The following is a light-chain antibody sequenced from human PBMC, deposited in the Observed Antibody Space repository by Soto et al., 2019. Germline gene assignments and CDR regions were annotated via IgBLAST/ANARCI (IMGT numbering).Light chain of an antibody. J-gene: IGKJ3*01. CDR3: QHYGTSAL. CDR1: QSVSDSY. CDR2: AS. V-gene: IGKV3-20*01. Sequence: EIVLTQSPGTLFLSPGERATLSCRASQSVSDSYLAWYQQKPGQAPRLLIYASSRATGIPDRFSGSGSGTDFTLTISRLEPEDFAVYYCQHYGTSALFGPGIKVDIK.